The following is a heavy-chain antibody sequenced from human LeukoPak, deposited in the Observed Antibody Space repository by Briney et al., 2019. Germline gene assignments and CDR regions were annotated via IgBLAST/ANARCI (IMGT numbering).Heavy chain of an antibody. J-gene: IGHJ4*02. CDR1: GFTFSSYA. CDR3: AKKYYYDSSGFSPDY. D-gene: IGHD3-22*01. Sequence: GGSLRLSCAASGFTFSSYAMSWVRQAPGKGLEWVSAISGSGGSTCYADSVKGRFTISRDNSKNTLYLQMNSLRAEDTAVYYCAKKYYYDSSGFSPDYWGQGTLVTVSS. V-gene: IGHV3-23*01. CDR2: ISGSGGST.